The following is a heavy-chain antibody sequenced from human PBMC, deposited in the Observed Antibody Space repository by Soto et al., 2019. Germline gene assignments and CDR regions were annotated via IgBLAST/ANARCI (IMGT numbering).Heavy chain of an antibody. CDR1: GGTFSSYA. J-gene: IGHJ3*02. CDR3: ARLRDIVVVPPRGAFDI. D-gene: IGHD2-2*01. V-gene: IGHV1-69*13. Sequence: GASVKVSCKASGGTFSSYAISWVRQAPGQGLEWMGGIIPIFGTANYAQKFQGRVTITADESTSTAYMELSSLRSEDTAVYYCARLRDIVVVPPRGAFDIWGQGTMVTVSS. CDR2: IIPIFGTA.